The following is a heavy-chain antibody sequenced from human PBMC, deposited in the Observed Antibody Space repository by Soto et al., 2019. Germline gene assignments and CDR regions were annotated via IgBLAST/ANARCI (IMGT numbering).Heavy chain of an antibody. D-gene: IGHD4-17*01. CDR3: ARDYDYGDYGHASDI. Sequence: GGPMRLCYAAVEVTCGGHGVRWVRKTPGKGLEWVAVISYDGSNKYYADSVKGRFTISRDNSKNTLYLQMNSLRAEDTAVYYCARDYDYGDYGHASDIWGQGTTVPVS. J-gene: IGHJ3*02. CDR2: ISYDGSNK. CDR1: EVTCGGHG. V-gene: IGHV3-30-3*01.